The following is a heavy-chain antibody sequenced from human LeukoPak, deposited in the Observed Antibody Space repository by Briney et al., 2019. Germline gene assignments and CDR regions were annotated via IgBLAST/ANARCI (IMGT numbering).Heavy chain of an antibody. CDR2: ISYDGGNK. D-gene: IGHD6-13*01. V-gene: IGHV3-30*18. CDR1: GFXFSNYA. J-gene: IGHJ4*02. CDR3: AKKFPGTVAAGPDH. Sequence: GGSLRLSCAASGFXFSNYAITWVRQAPGKGREWVAVISYDGGNKYYGDSVKGRFTISRDNSKNTLYLQMNSLRAEDTAVYYCAKKFPGTVAAGPDHWGQGTLVTVSS.